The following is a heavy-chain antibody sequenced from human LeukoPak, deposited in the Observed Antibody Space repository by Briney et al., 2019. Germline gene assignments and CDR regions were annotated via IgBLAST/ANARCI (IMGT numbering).Heavy chain of an antibody. Sequence: PGGSLRLSCAASGFTFSSYWMSWVRQAPGKGLEWVANIKQDESEKYYVDSVKGRFTISRDNAKNSLYLQMNSLRAEDTAVYYCARDPPGYCSSTSCHQGFDPWGQGTLVTVSS. CDR2: IKQDESEK. CDR3: ARDPPGYCSSTSCHQGFDP. CDR1: GFTFSSYW. D-gene: IGHD2-2*01. V-gene: IGHV3-7*01. J-gene: IGHJ5*02.